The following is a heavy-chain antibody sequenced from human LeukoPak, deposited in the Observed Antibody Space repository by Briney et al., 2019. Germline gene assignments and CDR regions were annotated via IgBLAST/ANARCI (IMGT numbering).Heavy chain of an antibody. V-gene: IGHV3-33*01. CDR2: IWYDGSNK. CDR1: GFTFSSYG. CDR3: AREGPRGNSQFDY. D-gene: IGHD2/OR15-2a*01. Sequence: GGSLRLSCAASGFTFSSYGMHWVRQAPGKGLEWVALIWYDGSNKYYTDSVKGRLTISRDNSKNTLYLQMNSLRAEDTAIYYCAREGPRGNSQFDYWGQGTLATVSS. J-gene: IGHJ4*02.